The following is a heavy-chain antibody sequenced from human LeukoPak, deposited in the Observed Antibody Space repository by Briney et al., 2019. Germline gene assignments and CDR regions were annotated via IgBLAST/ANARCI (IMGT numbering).Heavy chain of an antibody. CDR3: AKVGSYSSTYYYFDY. Sequence: GGSLRLSCAASGFTFSSYAMGWVRQAPGQGLEWVSTISGSGTITFYADSVKGRFTVSRDNSKNTLSLHMNSLRDDDTAVYFCAKVGSYSSTYYYFDYWGQGTLVTVSS. J-gene: IGHJ4*02. D-gene: IGHD6-13*01. CDR1: GFTFSSYA. V-gene: IGHV3-23*01. CDR2: ISGSGTIT.